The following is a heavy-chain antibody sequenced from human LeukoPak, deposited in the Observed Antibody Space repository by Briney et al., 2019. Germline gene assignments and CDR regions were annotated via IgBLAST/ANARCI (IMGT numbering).Heavy chain of an antibody. D-gene: IGHD2-2*02. CDR3: AREIYRYCSSTSCYTEDY. J-gene: IGHJ4*02. V-gene: IGHV1-46*01. CDR1: GYTFTSYY. Sequence: ASVKVSCKASGYTFTSYYMHWVRQAPGQGLEWTGIINPSGGSTSYAQKFQGRVTMTRDTSTSTVYMELSSLRSEDTAVYYCAREIYRYCSSTSCYTEDYWGQGTLVTVSS. CDR2: INPSGGST.